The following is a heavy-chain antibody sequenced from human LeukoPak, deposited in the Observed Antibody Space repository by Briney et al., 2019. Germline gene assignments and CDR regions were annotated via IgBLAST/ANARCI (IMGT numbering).Heavy chain of an antibody. D-gene: IGHD6-13*01. V-gene: IGHV3-23*01. Sequence: PGGSLRLSCAASRFTFSNYAMSWVRQAPGKGLEWVSSIRDSAYRTYYADSVKGRFTISRDNSKNTLYLQMNSLRAEDTAVYYCARDPGYSSSWDYWGQGTLVTVSS. CDR3: ARDPGYSSSWDY. CDR1: RFTFSNYA. CDR2: IRDSAYRT. J-gene: IGHJ4*02.